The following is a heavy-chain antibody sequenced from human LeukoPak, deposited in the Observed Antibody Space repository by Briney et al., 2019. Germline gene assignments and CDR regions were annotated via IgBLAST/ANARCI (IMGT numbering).Heavy chain of an antibody. J-gene: IGHJ4*02. V-gene: IGHV1-8*01. CDR3: ARGRRGYSYGFFFS. Sequence: ASVKVSCKASGYTFTSYDINWVRQATGQGLEWTGWMNPNSGNTGYAQKFQGGVTMTRNTSISTAYMELSSLRSEDTAVYYCARGRRGYSYGFFFSWGQGTLVTVSS. CDR1: GYTFTSYD. D-gene: IGHD5-18*01. CDR2: MNPNSGNT.